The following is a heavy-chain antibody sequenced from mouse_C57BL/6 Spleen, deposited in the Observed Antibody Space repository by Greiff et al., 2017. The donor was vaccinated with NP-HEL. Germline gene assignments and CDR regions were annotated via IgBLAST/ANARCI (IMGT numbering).Heavy chain of an antibody. J-gene: IGHJ3*01. CDR1: GYSITSGYD. V-gene: IGHV3-1*01. CDR3: ARDYYDYGGAWFAY. CDR2: ISYSGST. D-gene: IGHD2-4*01. Sequence: EVKLLESGPGMVKPSQSLSLTCTVTGYSITSGYDWHWIRHFPGNKLEWMGYISYSGSTNYNPSLKSRISITHDTSKNHFFLKLNSVTTEDTATYYCARDYYDYGGAWFAYWGQGTLVTVSA.